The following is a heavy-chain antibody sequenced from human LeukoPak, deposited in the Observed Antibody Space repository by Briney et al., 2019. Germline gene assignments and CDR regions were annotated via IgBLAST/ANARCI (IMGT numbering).Heavy chain of an antibody. V-gene: IGHV1-69*01. D-gene: IGHD6-6*01. J-gene: IGHJ4*02. Sequence: SVKVSCKASGGTFSSYAISWVRQAPGQGLEWMGGIIPVLGTANYAQKFQGRVTITADESTSTAYMELSSLRSEDTAVYYCAREAIMSIAARPYYFDYWGQGTLVTVSS. CDR2: IIPVLGTA. CDR3: AREAIMSIAARPYYFDY. CDR1: GGTFSSYA.